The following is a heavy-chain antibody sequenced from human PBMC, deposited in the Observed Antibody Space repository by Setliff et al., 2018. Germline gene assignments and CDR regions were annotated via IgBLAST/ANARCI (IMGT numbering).Heavy chain of an antibody. V-gene: IGHV4-30-2*01. D-gene: IGHD1-1*01. Sequence: SETLSLTCAVSGGSISSGDASWSWVRQPPGKGLEWIGYIYHAGSTYDNPSLESRVTISIDKPNKQFSLELRSLTAADTALYYCARVRNTQNGFSDYWSQGTLVTVSS. CDR1: GGSISSGDAS. J-gene: IGHJ4*02. CDR2: IYHAGST. CDR3: ARVRNTQNGFSDY.